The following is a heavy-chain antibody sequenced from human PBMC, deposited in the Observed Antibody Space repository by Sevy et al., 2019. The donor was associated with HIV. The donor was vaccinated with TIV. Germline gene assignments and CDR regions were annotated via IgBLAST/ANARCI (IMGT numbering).Heavy chain of an antibody. V-gene: IGHV3-23*01. J-gene: IGHJ4*02. CDR1: GFTFSSYA. CDR3: AKLFYYYDSSGPFDY. D-gene: IGHD3-22*01. CDR2: ISGSGGST. Sequence: GGSLRLSCAASGFTFSSYAMSWVRQAPGKGLEWVSAISGSGGSTYYADSVKGRFTISRDKSKNTLYLQMNSLRAEDTAVYYCAKLFYYYDSSGPFDYWGQGTLVTVSS.